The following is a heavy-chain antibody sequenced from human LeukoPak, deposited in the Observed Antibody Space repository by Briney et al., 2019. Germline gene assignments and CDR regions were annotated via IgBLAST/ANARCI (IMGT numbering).Heavy chain of an antibody. D-gene: IGHD1-26*01. CDR2: IHYSGASYNYRGST. CDR3: ARNVSAFVGAARGNWFDP. J-gene: IGHJ5*02. CDR1: GGSVSNNDCY. Sequence: PSETLSLTCTVSGGSVSNNDCYWGWIRQPPGKGLEWIGSIHYSGASYNYRGSTTYNPTLRSRVTISVDTSQNQFSLDLTSVTAADTAMYYCARNVSAFVGAARGNWFDPWGQGTLVTVSS. V-gene: IGHV4-39*07.